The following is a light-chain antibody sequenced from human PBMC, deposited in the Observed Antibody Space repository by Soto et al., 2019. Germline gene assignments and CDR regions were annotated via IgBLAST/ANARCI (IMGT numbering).Light chain of an antibody. Sequence: EFVLPQSPGTLSLSPGERATLSCRASQTIRNNYLAWYQQKPGQAPRLLIYDASSRATGIPARFSGSGSGTDFTLTISSLEPEDFAVYYCQQRSNWPITFGQGTRLEIK. J-gene: IGKJ5*01. CDR2: DAS. CDR3: QQRSNWPIT. V-gene: IGKV3D-20*02. CDR1: QTIRNNY.